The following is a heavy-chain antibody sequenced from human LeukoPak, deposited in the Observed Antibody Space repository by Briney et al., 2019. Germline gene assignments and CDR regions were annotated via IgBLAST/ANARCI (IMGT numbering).Heavy chain of an antibody. CDR3: TTDAGYSSRWYNY. CDR2: IKSKTDGGTT. D-gene: IGHD6-13*01. V-gene: IGHV3-15*01. J-gene: IGHJ4*02. Sequence: GGSLRLSCAASGFTFSNAWMSWVRQAPGKGLEWVGRIKSKTDGGTTDYAAPVKGRFTISRDDSKNTLYLQMNSLKTEDTAVYYCTTDAGYSSRWYNYWGQGTLVTVPS. CDR1: GFTFSNAW.